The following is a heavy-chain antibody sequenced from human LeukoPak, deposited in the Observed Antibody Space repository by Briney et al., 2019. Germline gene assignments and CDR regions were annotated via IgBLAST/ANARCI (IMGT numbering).Heavy chain of an antibody. CDR3: TTDFFPYTMIVVSGY. CDR1: GLTFSNAW. J-gene: IGHJ4*02. Sequence: PGGSLRLSCAASGLTFSNAWTSWVRQAPGKGLEWVGRIKSKTDGGTTDYAAPVKGRFTISRDDSKNTLYLQMNSLKTEDTAVYYCTTDFFPYTMIVVSGYWGQGTLVTVSS. D-gene: IGHD3-22*01. CDR2: IKSKTDGGTT. V-gene: IGHV3-15*01.